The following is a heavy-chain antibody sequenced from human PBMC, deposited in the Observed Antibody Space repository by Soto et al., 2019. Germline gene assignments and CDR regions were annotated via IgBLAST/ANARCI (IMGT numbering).Heavy chain of an antibody. D-gene: IGHD2-2*01. CDR1: GFTLSNYA. CDR2: ISYDGGKK. CDR3: ARDKPPAWDFDY. V-gene: IGHV3-30-3*01. J-gene: IGHJ4*02. Sequence: QVQLVESGGGVVQPGTSLRLSCAASGFTLSNYAMHWVRQAPGRGLEWVAVISYDGGKKFYADSVKGRFTISRDDSHNTLYMQMNGLGPEDTAVYYCARDKPPAWDFDYWGQGTLVTVSS.